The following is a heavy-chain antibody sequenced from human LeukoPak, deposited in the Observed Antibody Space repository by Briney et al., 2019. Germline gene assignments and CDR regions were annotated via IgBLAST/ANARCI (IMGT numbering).Heavy chain of an antibody. Sequence: GGSLRLSCAASGFALSSSNLNWFRQAPGKGLEWVSSITSDGYIYYADSLKGRFSISRDNAKNSLYLQMISLSSEDTAVYYCARADYGDYGVDYWGQGTLVTVSS. J-gene: IGHJ4*02. CDR1: GFALSSSN. D-gene: IGHD4-17*01. V-gene: IGHV3-21*01. CDR2: ITSDGYI. CDR3: ARADYGDYGVDY.